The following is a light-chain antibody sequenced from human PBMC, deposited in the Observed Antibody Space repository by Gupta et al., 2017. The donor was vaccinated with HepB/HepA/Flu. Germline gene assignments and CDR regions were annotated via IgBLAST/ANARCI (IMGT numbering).Light chain of an antibody. Sequence: LPHPASVSSSAGSVTTTCSTATSSDVGGYNFVSWYQQHPGKAPKLMIYDVNNRPSGVSDRFSGSKSGNTASLTISGLQAEDEADYHCSSYASDTTYVFGSGTKVTVL. CDR3: SSYASDTTYV. CDR1: SSDVGGYNF. V-gene: IGLV2-14*03. J-gene: IGLJ1*01. CDR2: DVN.